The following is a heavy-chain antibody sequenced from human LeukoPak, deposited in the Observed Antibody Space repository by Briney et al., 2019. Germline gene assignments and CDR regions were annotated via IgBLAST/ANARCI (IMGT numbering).Heavy chain of an antibody. Sequence: GGSLRLSCAASGLTFSGYWMHWVRQAPGEGLVWFSRINSDGSSTSYADSVKGRFTISRDNANNTLYLQMDSLRAEDSAVNFCAREGKYASGSYDYWGQGTLVTVSS. J-gene: IGHJ4*02. CDR2: INSDGSST. D-gene: IGHD3-10*01. V-gene: IGHV3-74*01. CDR3: AREGKYASGSYDY. CDR1: GLTFSGYW.